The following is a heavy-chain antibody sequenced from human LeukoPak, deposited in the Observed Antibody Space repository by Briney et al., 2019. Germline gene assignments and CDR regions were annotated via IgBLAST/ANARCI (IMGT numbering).Heavy chain of an antibody. J-gene: IGHJ4*02. Sequence: GGSLRLSCAASGFTFDDYAMHWVRQAPGKGLEWVSLIIGVGGSTYYADSVKGRFTISRDNSKNSLYLQMNSLRTEDTALNYCAKEGDYYDSSRALDYWGQGTLVTVSS. V-gene: IGHV3-43*02. CDR1: GFTFDDYA. CDR3: AKEGDYYDSSRALDY. CDR2: IIGVGGST. D-gene: IGHD3-22*01.